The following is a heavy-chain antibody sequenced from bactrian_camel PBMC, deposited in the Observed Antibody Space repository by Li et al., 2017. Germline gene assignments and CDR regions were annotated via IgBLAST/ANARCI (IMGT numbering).Heavy chain of an antibody. V-gene: IGHV3S53*01. Sequence: HVQLVESGGGSVHAGGSLRLSCTVAERTANQRCMGWFRQGPHTGREGIASIGSGDTTTYGDSVRGRFTISQGDAKNTMHLQMNILKPEDTAMYYCAADPYGICCASKIYDYKYRGQGTQVTVS. CDR2: IGSGDTT. CDR3: AADPYGICCASKIYDYKY. J-gene: IGHJ4*01. CDR1: ERTANQRC. D-gene: IGHD2*01.